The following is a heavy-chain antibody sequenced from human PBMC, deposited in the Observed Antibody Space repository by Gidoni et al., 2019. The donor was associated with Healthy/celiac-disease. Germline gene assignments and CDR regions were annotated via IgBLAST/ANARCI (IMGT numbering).Heavy chain of an antibody. Sequence: QVQLAQSGAEVKKPGASVKVSCKASGYTFTSYAMHWVRQAPGQRLEWMGWINAGNGNTKYSQKFQGRVTITRDTSASTAYMEQSSLRSEDTAVYYCAREFFGGLLWFGDGMDVWGQGTTVTVSS. V-gene: IGHV1-3*01. D-gene: IGHD3-10*01. CDR3: AREFFGGLLWFGDGMDV. CDR2: INAGNGNT. CDR1: GYTFTSYA. J-gene: IGHJ6*02.